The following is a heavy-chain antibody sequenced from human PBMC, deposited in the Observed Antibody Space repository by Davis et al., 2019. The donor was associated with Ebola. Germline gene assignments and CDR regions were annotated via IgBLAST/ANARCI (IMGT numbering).Heavy chain of an antibody. Sequence: SVKVSCKASGGTFSSYTLSWVRQAHGQGLGWMGRIIPILGIANYAQKFQGRVTITADKSTSTAYMELSSLRSEDTAVYYCARDIGGAAAGNGDYWGQGTLVTVSS. CDR1: GGTFSSYT. J-gene: IGHJ4*02. V-gene: IGHV1-69*04. D-gene: IGHD6-13*01. CDR2: IIPILGIA. CDR3: ARDIGGAAAGNGDY.